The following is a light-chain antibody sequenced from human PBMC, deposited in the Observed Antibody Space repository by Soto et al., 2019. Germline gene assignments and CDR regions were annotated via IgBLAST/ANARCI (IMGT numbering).Light chain of an antibody. J-gene: IGKJ1*01. CDR3: QQRSNCPWT. CDR1: QSVSTY. CDR2: DAS. V-gene: IGKV3-11*01. Sequence: EIVLTQSPATLSLSPGERATLSCRASQSVSTYLAWYQQKPGQAPRLLIYDASKRATGIPARFSGSGSGTDFTLTIGSLEPEDFAVYYCQQRSNCPWTFGQGTKVEIK.